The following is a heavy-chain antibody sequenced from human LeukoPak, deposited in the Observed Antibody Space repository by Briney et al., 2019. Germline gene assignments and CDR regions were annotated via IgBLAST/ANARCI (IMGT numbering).Heavy chain of an antibody. J-gene: IGHJ5*02. CDR3: ASPPGAYYYDSSGYYYETNNWFDP. CDR1: GFTFSSYA. Sequence: GGSLRLSCAASGFTFSSYAMHRVRQAPGKGLEWVAVISYDGSNKYYADSVKGRFTISRDNSKNTLYLQMNSLRAEDTAVYYCASPPGAYYYDSSGYYYETNNWFDPWGQGTLVTVSS. V-gene: IGHV3-30-3*01. CDR2: ISYDGSNK. D-gene: IGHD3-22*01.